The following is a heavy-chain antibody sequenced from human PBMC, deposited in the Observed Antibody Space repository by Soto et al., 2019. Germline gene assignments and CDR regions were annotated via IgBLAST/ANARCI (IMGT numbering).Heavy chain of an antibody. V-gene: IGHV4-39*01. D-gene: IGHD6-6*01. CDR2: IYYSGST. Sequence: PSETLSLTCIVSGGSISTSNYYWGWIRQPPGKGLEWIGSIYYSGSTYYHPSLKSRVNISVDTSKNQFSLKLSSVTAADTAVYYCARFGSSAEGSHYYYGMDVWGQGTTVTVSS. J-gene: IGHJ6*02. CDR1: GGSISTSNYY. CDR3: ARFGSSAEGSHYYYGMDV.